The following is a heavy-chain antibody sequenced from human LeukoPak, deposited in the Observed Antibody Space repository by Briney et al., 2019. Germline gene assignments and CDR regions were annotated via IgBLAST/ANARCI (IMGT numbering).Heavy chain of an antibody. CDR1: GFTFSSYA. CDR3: ARDSGYCSSTSCYAYYYYGMDV. J-gene: IGHJ6*04. CDR2: ISYDGSYK. V-gene: IGHV3-30*04. Sequence: PGRSLRLSCAASGFTFSSYAMHWVRQAPGKGLEWVAVISYDGSYKYYADSVKGRFTISRDNSKNTLYLQMSSLRAEDTAVYYCARDSGYCSSTSCYAYYYYGMDVWGKGTTVTVSS. D-gene: IGHD2-2*01.